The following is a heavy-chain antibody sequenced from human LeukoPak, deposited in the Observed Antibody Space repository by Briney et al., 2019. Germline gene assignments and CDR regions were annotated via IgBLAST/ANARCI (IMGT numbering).Heavy chain of an antibody. D-gene: IGHD3-10*02. J-gene: IGHJ4*02. Sequence: GGSLRLSCAASGFIFSSHWMIWVRQAPGKGLEWVANIRQDGTEIYYVDSVKGQFTISRDNAKNSLYLQMNSLRADDTAVYYCARCSSRRSASDYWGQGTLVTVSS. CDR1: GFIFSSHW. CDR3: ARCSSRRSASDY. V-gene: IGHV3-7*01. CDR2: IRQDGTEI.